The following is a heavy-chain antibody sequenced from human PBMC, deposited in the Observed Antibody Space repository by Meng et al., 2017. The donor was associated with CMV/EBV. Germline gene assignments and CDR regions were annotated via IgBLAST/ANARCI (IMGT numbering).Heavy chain of an antibody. CDR3: ARDPQLRFLEWLLHYYFDY. Sequence: GGSLRLSCAASGFTLSDYTMHWVRQAPGKGLEWVAVLSYDGTNRYYADSVQGRFTISRDKSINTLYLEMNSLRPEDTAIYYCARDPQLRFLEWLLHYYFDYWGQGTLVTVSS. V-gene: IGHV3-30*04. CDR2: LSYDGTNR. D-gene: IGHD3-3*01. CDR1: GFTLSDYT. J-gene: IGHJ4*02.